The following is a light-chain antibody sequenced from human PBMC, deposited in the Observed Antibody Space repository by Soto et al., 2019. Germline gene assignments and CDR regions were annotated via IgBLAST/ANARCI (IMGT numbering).Light chain of an antibody. CDR1: QSISTY. J-gene: IGKJ1*01. V-gene: IGKV1-39*01. CDR3: QQTYTTPTWT. Sequence: DNQMTQSPSSLSAFVGDRVTITCRASQSISTYLIWYQQKPGKAPKLLIYHSSTLQSGVPPRFSGSGFGTDFTLTISSLQPEDFATYYCQQTYTTPTWTFGQGTKVDIK. CDR2: HSS.